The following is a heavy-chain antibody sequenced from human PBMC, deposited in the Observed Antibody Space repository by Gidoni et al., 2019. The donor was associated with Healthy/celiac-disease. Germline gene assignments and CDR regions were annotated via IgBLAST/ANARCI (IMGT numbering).Heavy chain of an antibody. CDR2: INPNSGGT. J-gene: IGHJ2*01. V-gene: IGHV1-2*02. Sequence: QVQLVQSGAEVKKPGASVKVSCKASGYTFTGYYMHWVRQAPGQGLEWMGWINPNSGGTNYAQKFQGRVTMTRDTSISTAYMELSRLRSDDTAVYYCARDDYGDYALFRPGSHFDLWGRGTLVTVSS. CDR3: ARDDYGDYALFRPGSHFDL. D-gene: IGHD4-17*01. CDR1: GYTFTGYY.